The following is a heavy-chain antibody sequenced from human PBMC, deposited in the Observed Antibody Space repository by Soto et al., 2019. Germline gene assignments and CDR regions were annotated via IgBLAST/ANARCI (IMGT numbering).Heavy chain of an antibody. CDR3: ARVWCIARAPTQLSVDY. D-gene: IGHD2-8*01. J-gene: IGHJ4*02. V-gene: IGHV1-2*02. CDR1: GDTFTDYY. CDR2: INPNSGGT. Sequence: ASVKVSCKASGDTFTDYYIHCVRQAPGQGLEWMGWINPNSGGTNYAQKFQGRVTMTRDTPISTAYMELSRLRSDDTAVHYCARVWCIARAPTQLSVDYWGQGTLVTVSS.